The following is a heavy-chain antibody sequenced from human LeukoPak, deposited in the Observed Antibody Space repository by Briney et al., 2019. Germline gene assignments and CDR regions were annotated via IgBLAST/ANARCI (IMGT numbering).Heavy chain of an antibody. D-gene: IGHD2-2*01. V-gene: IGHV1-69*04. CDR1: GGTFSSYA. CDR3: ARLYCSSTSCYLDY. Sequence: SVKVSCKASGGTFSSYAISWVRQAPGQGLEWMGRVIPILGIANYAQKFQGRVTITADKSTSTAYMELSSLRSEDTAVYYCARLYCSSTSCYLDYWGQGTLVTVSS. J-gene: IGHJ4*02. CDR2: VIPILGIA.